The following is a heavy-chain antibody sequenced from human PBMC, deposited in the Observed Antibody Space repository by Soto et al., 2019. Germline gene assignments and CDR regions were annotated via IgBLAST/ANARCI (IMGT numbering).Heavy chain of an antibody. CDR3: ARRTSNWFDP. D-gene: IGHD4-17*01. J-gene: IGHJ5*02. Sequence: ASVKVSCNASGYTFTSYTMPWVRQAPGQRLEWMGWINAGNGNTKDSQKFQGRVTMTTDTSTSTAYMELRSLRSGDTAVYYWARRTSNWFDPWGQRTLVTVNS. CDR2: INAGNGNT. CDR1: GYTFTSYT. V-gene: IGHV1-3*01.